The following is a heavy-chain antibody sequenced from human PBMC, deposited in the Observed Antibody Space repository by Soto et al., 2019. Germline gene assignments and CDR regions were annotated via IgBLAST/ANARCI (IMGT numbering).Heavy chain of an antibody. Sequence: QVDLVESGGGVVQPGRSLRLSCAASGFTFSTYAMHWVRQAPGKGLEWVAVIAYDGSNKYFADSVKGRFTISRDNSKNTLYLQMNSLRAEDTAVYYCARDLSSGWYYFDYWGQGTLVTVSS. CDR2: IAYDGSNK. V-gene: IGHV3-30-3*01. D-gene: IGHD6-19*01. CDR1: GFTFSTYA. J-gene: IGHJ4*02. CDR3: ARDLSSGWYYFDY.